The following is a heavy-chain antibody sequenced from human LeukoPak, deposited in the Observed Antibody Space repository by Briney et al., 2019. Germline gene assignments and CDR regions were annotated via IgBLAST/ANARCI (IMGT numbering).Heavy chain of an antibody. CDR1: GGSISSYY. CDR2: IYYSGST. D-gene: IGHD3-10*01. Sequence: SETLSLTCTVSGGSISSYYWSWIRQPPGKGLEWIGYIYYSGSTNYNPSLKSRVTISVDTSKNQFSLKLSSATAADTAVYYCARDRATMVRGVIARYYYYGMDVWGQGTTVTVSS. V-gene: IGHV4-59*12. CDR3: ARDRATMVRGVIARYYYYGMDV. J-gene: IGHJ6*02.